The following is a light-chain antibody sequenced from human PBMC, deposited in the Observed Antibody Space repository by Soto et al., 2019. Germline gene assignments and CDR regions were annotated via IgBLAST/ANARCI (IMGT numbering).Light chain of an antibody. CDR3: SSYAGSNNPL. CDR1: SSDVGGYNY. Sequence: QSVLTQPPSASGSPGQSVTISCTGTSSDVGGYNYVSWYQQHPGKAPKLMIYEVSKRPSGVPDRFSGSKSGNTASLTVSGLQAGDEADYYCSSYAGSNNPLFGGGTQLAVL. V-gene: IGLV2-8*01. CDR2: EVS. J-gene: IGLJ2*01.